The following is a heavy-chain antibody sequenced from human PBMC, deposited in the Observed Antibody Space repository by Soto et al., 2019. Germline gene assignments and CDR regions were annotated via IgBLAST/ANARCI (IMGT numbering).Heavy chain of an antibody. CDR3: ARAARDHYGDYNFDY. CDR1: GGSISSSNW. Sequence: SETLSLTCAVSGGSISSSNWWSWVRQPPGKGLEWIGEIYHSGSTNYNPSLKSRVTISVDKSKNQFSLKLSSVTAADTAVYYCARAARDHYGDYNFDYWGQATLVTLSS. J-gene: IGHJ4*02. CDR2: IYHSGST. D-gene: IGHD4-17*01. V-gene: IGHV4-4*02.